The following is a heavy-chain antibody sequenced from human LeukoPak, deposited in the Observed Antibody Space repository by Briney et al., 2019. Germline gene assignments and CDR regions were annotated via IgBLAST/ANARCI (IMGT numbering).Heavy chain of an antibody. CDR1: GYTFTRYY. Sequence: ASVKVSCKASGYTFTRYYMHWVRQAPGQGLEWMGIINPNRSPANYAQKNQGRVTMTREPSTSTIKKAVNTLKQHETPVHYCARGPPTTMTNRYVGLFDPWGQGTLVTVAS. V-gene: IGHV1-46*01. D-gene: IGHD4-17*01. CDR3: ARGPPTTMTNRYVGLFDP. CDR2: INPNRSPA. J-gene: IGHJ5*02.